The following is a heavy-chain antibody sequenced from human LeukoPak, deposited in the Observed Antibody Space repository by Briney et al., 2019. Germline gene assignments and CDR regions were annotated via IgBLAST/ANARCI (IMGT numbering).Heavy chain of an antibody. CDR2: ISSSSSYI. CDR1: GFTFSSYS. Sequence: GGSLRLSCAASGFTFSSYSMNWVRQAPGKGLEWVSSISSSSSYIYYADSVKSRFTISRDNAKNSLYLQMNSLRAEDTAVYYCARDDCSSISCYHNWFDPWGQGTLVTVSS. J-gene: IGHJ5*02. CDR3: ARDDCSSISCYHNWFDP. D-gene: IGHD2-2*01. V-gene: IGHV3-21*01.